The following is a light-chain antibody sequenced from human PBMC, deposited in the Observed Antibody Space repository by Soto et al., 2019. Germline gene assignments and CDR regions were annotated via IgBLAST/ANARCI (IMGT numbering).Light chain of an antibody. Sequence: QSALTQPASVSGSPGQSITISCTGTSIDVGAYKYVSGYQHHPGKAPKLMIYDVSSRASGVSNRFSGSKSGNPASLTISGLPAEDEADYYFSSYTNSSNSVFGTVTKLTVL. CDR2: DVS. CDR1: SIDVGAYKY. J-gene: IGLJ1*01. CDR3: SSYTNSSNSV. V-gene: IGLV2-14*03.